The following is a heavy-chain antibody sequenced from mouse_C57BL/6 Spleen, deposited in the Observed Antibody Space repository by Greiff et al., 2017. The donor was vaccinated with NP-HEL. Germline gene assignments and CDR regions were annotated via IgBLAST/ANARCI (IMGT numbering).Heavy chain of an antibody. D-gene: IGHD2-5*01. CDR3: AREVYSNYRY. CDR2: IDPSDSYT. CDR1: GYTFTSYW. J-gene: IGHJ2*01. V-gene: IGHV1-59*01. Sequence: QVQLQQPGAELVRPGTSVKLSCKASGYTFTSYWMHWVKQRPGQGLEWIGVIDPSDSYTNYNQKFKGKATLTVDTSSSTAYMQLSSLTPEDSAVYYCAREVYSNYRYWGQGTTLTVSS.